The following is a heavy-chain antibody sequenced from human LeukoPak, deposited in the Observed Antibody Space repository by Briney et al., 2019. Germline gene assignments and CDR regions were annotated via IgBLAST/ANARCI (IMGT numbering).Heavy chain of an antibody. V-gene: IGHV3-7*01. CDR1: GFTFSSYW. Sequence: PGGSLRLSCAASGFTFSSYWMSWVRQAPGKGLEWVANIKQDGSEKYYVDSVKGRFTISRDNAKNSLYLQMSSLRAEDTAVYYCARDRGVSSSYIDYWGQGTLVTVSS. CDR2: IKQDGSEK. J-gene: IGHJ4*02. D-gene: IGHD6-13*01. CDR3: ARDRGVSSSYIDY.